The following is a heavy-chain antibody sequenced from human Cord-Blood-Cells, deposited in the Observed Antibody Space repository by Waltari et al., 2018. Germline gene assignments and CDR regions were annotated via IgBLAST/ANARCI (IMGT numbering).Heavy chain of an antibody. CDR2: ISYDGSNK. CDR1: SFPYSSYA. J-gene: IGHJ6*02. Sequence: QVQRVESVGGVVQPGRSLRLSCAAYSFPYSSYAMHRGGQAPGKELEWVAVISYDGSNKYYADSVKGGFTISRDNSKNTLYLQMNSLRAEDTAVYYCARDSRSGGMDVWVQGTRVTVSS. CDR3: ARDSRSGGMDV. V-gene: IGHV3-30-3*01.